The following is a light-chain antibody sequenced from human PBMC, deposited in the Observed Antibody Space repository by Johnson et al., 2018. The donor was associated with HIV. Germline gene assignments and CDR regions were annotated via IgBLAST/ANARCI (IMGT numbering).Light chain of an antibody. CDR2: DNN. Sequence: QSVLTQPPSVSAAPGQKVTISCSGSSSNIGRNYVSWYHHLPGTAPKLLIYDNNKRPSGIPDRFSGSKSGTSATLGITGLQTGDEANYYCGTWDSSLSGVFGTGTKVTVL. J-gene: IGLJ1*01. CDR3: GTWDSSLSGV. V-gene: IGLV1-51*01. CDR1: SSNIGRNY.